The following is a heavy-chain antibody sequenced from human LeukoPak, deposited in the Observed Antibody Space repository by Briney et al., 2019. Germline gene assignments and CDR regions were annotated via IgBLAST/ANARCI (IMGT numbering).Heavy chain of an antibody. Sequence: PGGSLRLSCAASGFTFSSYWMHWVRQAPGKGLVWVSRFTSDGSSKSHADSVKGRFTISRDNARNTLYLQMNSLRAEDTAVYYCARGASGIAAAGDNWFDPWGQGTLVTVSS. V-gene: IGHV3-74*01. CDR1: GFTFSSYW. J-gene: IGHJ5*02. CDR2: FTSDGSSK. CDR3: ARGASGIAAAGDNWFDP. D-gene: IGHD6-13*01.